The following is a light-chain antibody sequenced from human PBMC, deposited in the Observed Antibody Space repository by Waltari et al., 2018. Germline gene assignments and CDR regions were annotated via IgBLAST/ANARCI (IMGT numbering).Light chain of an antibody. CDR2: GVS. CDR3: QQYNDWPLT. CDR1: RSVANR. J-gene: IGKJ4*01. Sequence: EIVLTQSPATMSVSPGEGATLSCRASRSVANRLAWYQQKPGQSPRLLIYGVSTRATGIPARFSDSGAGTDFTLTISSLQSEDFAVYSCQQYNDWPLTFGGGTKVEI. V-gene: IGKV3-15*01.